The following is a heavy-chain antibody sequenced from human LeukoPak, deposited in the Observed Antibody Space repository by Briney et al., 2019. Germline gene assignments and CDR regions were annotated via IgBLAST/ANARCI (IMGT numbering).Heavy chain of an antibody. V-gene: IGHV3-30*03. Sequence: GGSLRLSCAASGSTFSSYGMHWVRQAPGKGLEWVAVISYDGSNKYYADSVKGRFTISRDNSKNTLYLQMNSLRAEDTAVYYCAREYGSGSYYKGGAFDIWGQGTMVTVSS. CDR2: ISYDGSNK. D-gene: IGHD3-10*01. CDR3: AREYGSGSYYKGGAFDI. J-gene: IGHJ3*02. CDR1: GSTFSSYG.